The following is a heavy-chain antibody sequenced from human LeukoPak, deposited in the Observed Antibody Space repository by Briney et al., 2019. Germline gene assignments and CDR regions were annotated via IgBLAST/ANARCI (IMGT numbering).Heavy chain of an antibody. D-gene: IGHD3-16*02. CDR2: ISWNGGDI. V-gene: IGHV3-9*01. Sequence: GGSLRLSCAASGFTFDDYAMHWVRQAPGKGLEWVSGISWNGGDIEYADSVKGRFTISRDNSKNTLYLQMNSLRAEDTAVYYCAKALDDYVWGSYRSDYWGQGTLVTVSS. CDR1: GFTFDDYA. CDR3: AKALDDYVWGSYRSDY. J-gene: IGHJ4*02.